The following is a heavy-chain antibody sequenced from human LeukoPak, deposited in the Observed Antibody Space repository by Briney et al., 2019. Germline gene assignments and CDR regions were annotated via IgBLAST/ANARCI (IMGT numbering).Heavy chain of an antibody. Sequence: GGSLRLSCAASGFTFSSYGMYWVRQAPGKGLEWVAVISYDGSNKYYADSVKGRFTISRDNSKNTLYLQMNSLRAEDTAVYYCARDHSSGWFEYLDYWGQGTLVTVSS. CDR1: GFTFSSYG. J-gene: IGHJ4*02. CDR2: ISYDGSNK. D-gene: IGHD6-19*01. V-gene: IGHV3-33*05. CDR3: ARDHSSGWFEYLDY.